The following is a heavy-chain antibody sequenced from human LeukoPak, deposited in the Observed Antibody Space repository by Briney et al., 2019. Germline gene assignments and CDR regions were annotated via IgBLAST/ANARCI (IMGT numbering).Heavy chain of an antibody. Sequence: SQTLYLTCTVSGDSISSGGYYWSWIRQHPGKGLEWIGYIYFSGSTYYSPSLKSRVTISVDTSKNQFSLKLSSVTAADTAVYYSARVLSSGGEDWGRFDYWGQGTLVTVSS. J-gene: IGHJ4*02. D-gene: IGHD3-16*01. CDR1: GDSISSGGYY. CDR2: IYFSGST. CDR3: ARVLSSGGEDWGRFDY. V-gene: IGHV4-31*03.